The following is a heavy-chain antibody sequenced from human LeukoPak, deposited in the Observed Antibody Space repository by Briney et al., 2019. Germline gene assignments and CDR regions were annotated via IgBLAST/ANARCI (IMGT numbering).Heavy chain of an antibody. CDR3: AIAPTTTTFDI. Sequence: ASVKVSCKASGYTFSSYDINWVRQATGQGLEWMGWMNPKSGNTGYAQKFQGSVTMTRNTSISTAYMELSSLRSEDTAVYYCAIAPTTTTFDIWGQGTMVTVSS. V-gene: IGHV1-8*01. J-gene: IGHJ3*02. CDR2: MNPKSGNT. CDR1: GYTFSSYD. D-gene: IGHD1-14*01.